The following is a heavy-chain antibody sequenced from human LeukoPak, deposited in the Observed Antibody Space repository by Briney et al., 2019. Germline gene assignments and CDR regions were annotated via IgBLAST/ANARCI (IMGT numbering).Heavy chain of an antibody. D-gene: IGHD1-26*01. Sequence: SETLSLTCTVSGGSTSSYYWSWIRQPPGKGLEWIGYIYYSGSTNYNPSLKSRVTISVKTSKNQFSLKLSSVTAADTAVYYCARDFLMGTALGDGTFDNWGQGTLVIVSS. CDR3: ARDFLMGTALGDGTFDN. CDR1: GGSTSSYY. J-gene: IGHJ4*02. CDR2: IYYSGST. V-gene: IGHV4-59*01.